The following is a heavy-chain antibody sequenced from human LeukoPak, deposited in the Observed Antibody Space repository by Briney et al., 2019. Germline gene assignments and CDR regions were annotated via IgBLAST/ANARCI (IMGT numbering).Heavy chain of an antibody. J-gene: IGHJ6*02. CDR2: IYTSGST. CDR1: GGSISSGSYY. V-gene: IGHV4-61*02. D-gene: IGHD6-6*01. Sequence: SQTLSLTCTVSGGSISSGSYYWSWIRQPAGKGLEWIGRIYTSGSTNYNPSLKSRVTISVDTSKNQFSLKLSSVTAADTAVYYCARGGQLGFYYYYGVDVWGQGTTVTVSS. CDR3: ARGGQLGFYYYYGVDV.